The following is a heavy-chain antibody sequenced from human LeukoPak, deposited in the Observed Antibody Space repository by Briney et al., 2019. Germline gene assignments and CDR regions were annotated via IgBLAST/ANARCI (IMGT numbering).Heavy chain of an antibody. J-gene: IGHJ4*02. D-gene: IGHD4-17*01. CDR1: GYTFTSCD. Sequence: ASVKVSCKASGYTFTSCDINWVRQATGQGLEWIGWMNPNSGNTGYGQSFQGRVTMTRDNSISTAYMELSNLRSEDTAVYYCARRISDYGDNAVLGYWGQGTLVTVSS. CDR2: MNPNSGNT. CDR3: ARRISDYGDNAVLGY. V-gene: IGHV1-8*01.